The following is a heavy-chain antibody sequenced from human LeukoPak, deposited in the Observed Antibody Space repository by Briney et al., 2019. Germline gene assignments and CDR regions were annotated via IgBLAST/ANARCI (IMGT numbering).Heavy chain of an antibody. Sequence: GGSLRLSCAASGFTFSSYSMNWVRQAPGKGLEWVAVIWYDGSNKYYADSVKGRFTISRDNSKNTLYLQMNSLRAEDTAVYYCARDGTGSNSGWYIHWGQGALVTVSS. CDR3: ARDGTGSNSGWYIH. CDR2: IWYDGSNK. D-gene: IGHD6-19*01. CDR1: GFTFSSYS. V-gene: IGHV3-33*08. J-gene: IGHJ4*02.